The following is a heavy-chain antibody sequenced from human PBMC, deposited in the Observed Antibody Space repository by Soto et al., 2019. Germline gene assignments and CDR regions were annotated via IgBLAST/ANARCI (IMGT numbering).Heavy chain of an antibody. Sequence: QVQLVQSGAEVKKPGASVKVSCKASGYTFTYYHVHWVRQAPGQGLEWMGIINPNGGDTNYAQKFQGGVTMTRDTSTSTVYMEISSLRSEDTALYYCARVPYRSGLLFYLDYWGQGTLVTVSS. V-gene: IGHV1-46*01. CDR1: GYTFTYYH. D-gene: IGHD5-18*01. CDR2: INPNGGDT. CDR3: ARVPYRSGLLFYLDY. J-gene: IGHJ4*02.